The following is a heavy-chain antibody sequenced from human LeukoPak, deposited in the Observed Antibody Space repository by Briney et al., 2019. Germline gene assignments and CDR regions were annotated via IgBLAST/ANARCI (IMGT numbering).Heavy chain of an antibody. CDR3: ARDRIGYSRWDY. V-gene: IGHV3-33*01. CDR1: GFTFSSYG. J-gene: IGHJ4*02. CDR2: IWYDGSNK. Sequence: GRSPRLSCAASGFTFSSYGMHWVRQAPGKGLEWVAVIWYDGSNKYYADSVKGRFTISRDNSKNALYLQMNSLRAEDTAVYYCARDRIGYSRWDYWGQGTLVTVSS. D-gene: IGHD6-13*01.